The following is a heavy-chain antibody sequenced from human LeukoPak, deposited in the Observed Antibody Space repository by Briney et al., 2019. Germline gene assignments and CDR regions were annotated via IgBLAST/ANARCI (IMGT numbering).Heavy chain of an antibody. CDR2: INPSGGST. CDR3: ARQKGPIGPGKYSSSWTGPGRDAFDI. CDR1: GYTFTSYY. Sequence: ASVKVSCKASGYTFTSYYMHWVRQAPGQGLEWMGIINPSGGSTSYAQKFQGRVTMTRDTSTSTVYMELSSLRSEDTAVYYCARQKGPIGPGKYSSSWTGPGRDAFDIWGQGTMVTVSS. V-gene: IGHV1-46*01. D-gene: IGHD6-13*01. J-gene: IGHJ3*02.